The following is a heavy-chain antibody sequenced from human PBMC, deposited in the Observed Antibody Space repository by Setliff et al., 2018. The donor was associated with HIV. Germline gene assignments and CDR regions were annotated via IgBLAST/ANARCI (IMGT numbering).Heavy chain of an antibody. J-gene: IGHJ4*02. D-gene: IGHD2-2*01. V-gene: IGHV3-23*01. CDR3: AKVTSFWFEDY. Sequence: LRLSCAASGFIVTDYGMTWVRQAPGKGLEWVSAIIESGGTFYTDPVKGRFTISRDNSKNTLYLQMNSLRAEDTAVYYCAKVTSFWFEDYWGQGTLVTVSS. CDR2: IIESGGT. CDR1: GFIVTDYG.